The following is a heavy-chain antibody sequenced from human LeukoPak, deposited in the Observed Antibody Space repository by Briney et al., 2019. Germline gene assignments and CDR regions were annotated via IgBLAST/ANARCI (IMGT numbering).Heavy chain of an antibody. CDR3: GVVF. Sequence: GGSLRLSCAASGFTFSTSWMSWVRQAPGKGLEWVANINGDGSEKYYVDSVKGRFTISRDNAKNSLYLQMNSLRAEDTAVYYCGVVFWGQGTLVTVSS. J-gene: IGHJ4*02. CDR2: INGDGSEK. V-gene: IGHV3-7*01. CDR1: GFTFSTSW.